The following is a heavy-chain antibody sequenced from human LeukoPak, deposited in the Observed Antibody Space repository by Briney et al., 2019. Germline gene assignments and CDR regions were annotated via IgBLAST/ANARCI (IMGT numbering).Heavy chain of an antibody. V-gene: IGHV3-21*01. CDR3: ARGQAEFWYFDY. D-gene: IGHD3-3*01. CDR2: ISSSSSYI. J-gene: IGHJ4*02. CDR1: GFTFSSYS. Sequence: PGGSLRLSCAASGFTFSSYSMNWVRQAPGKGLEWVSSISSSSSYIYYADSVKGRFTISRDNAKNSLHLQMNSLRAEDTAVYYCARGQAEFWYFDYWGQGTLVTVSS.